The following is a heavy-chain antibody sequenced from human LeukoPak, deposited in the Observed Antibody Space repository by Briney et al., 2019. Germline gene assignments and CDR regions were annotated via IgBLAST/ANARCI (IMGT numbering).Heavy chain of an antibody. J-gene: IGHJ4*02. CDR2: FYPGDSDA. Sequence: GESLKISCKGSGYSFTTYWIGWVRQTPEKGLEWMGIFYPGDSDARYSPSFQGQVTISADTSISTAYLQWSSLKASDTAIYYCARGSGSSYRRYHFDYWGQGTLVTVSS. V-gene: IGHV5-51*01. CDR3: ARGSGSSYRRYHFDY. D-gene: IGHD3-10*01. CDR1: GYSFTTYW.